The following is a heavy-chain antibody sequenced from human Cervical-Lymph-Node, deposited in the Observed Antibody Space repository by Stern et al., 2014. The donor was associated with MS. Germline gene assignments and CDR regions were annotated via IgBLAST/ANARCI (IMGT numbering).Heavy chain of an antibody. Sequence: QLQLQESGPGLVKPSETLSLTCTVSGGSISSSSYYWGWIRQPPGKGLEWIGSIYYIGSTYYNPSLKGRVTIPVDTSKTKFSLKLSSVTAADTAVYYCARHSSSWYIYWGQGTLVTVSS. V-gene: IGHV4-39*01. CDR1: GGSISSSSYY. J-gene: IGHJ4*02. CDR3: ARHSSSWYIY. D-gene: IGHD6-13*01. CDR2: IYYIGST.